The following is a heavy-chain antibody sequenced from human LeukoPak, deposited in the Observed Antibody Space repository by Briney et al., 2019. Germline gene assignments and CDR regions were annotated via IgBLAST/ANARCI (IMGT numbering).Heavy chain of an antibody. CDR1: GYTFTSYA. CDR2: INAGNGNT. CDR3: ARATPPAVVVAARYYFDY. V-gene: IGHV1-3*01. Sequence: ASVKVSCKASGYTFTSYAMHWVRQAPGHRLEWMGWINAGNGNTKYSQKVQGRVTITRDTSASTAYMVLSSLRSEDTAVYYCARATPPAVVVAARYYFDYWGQGTLVTVSS. D-gene: IGHD2-15*01. J-gene: IGHJ4*02.